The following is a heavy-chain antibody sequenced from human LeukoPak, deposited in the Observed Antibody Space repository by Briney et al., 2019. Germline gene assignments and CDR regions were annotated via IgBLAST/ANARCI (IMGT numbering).Heavy chain of an antibody. CDR3: AKPRDIDSWAFDV. J-gene: IGHJ3*01. V-gene: IGHV3-30*18. CDR1: GGSISSSYW. CDR2: ISYDGRNK. D-gene: IGHD2-15*01. Sequence: LSLTCAVSGGSISSSYWWSWVRQPPGNGLEGVAGISYDGRNKTYAGSVKGRFTISRDNSKNTLNLQMNSLRTEDTAVYYCAKPRDIDSWAFDVWGQGTMVTVS.